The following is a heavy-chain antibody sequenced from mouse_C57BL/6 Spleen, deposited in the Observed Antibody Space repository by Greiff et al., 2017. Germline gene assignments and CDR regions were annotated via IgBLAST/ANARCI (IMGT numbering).Heavy chain of an antibody. D-gene: IGHD1-1*01. CDR1: GFNIKDYY. J-gene: IGHJ3*01. V-gene: IGHV14-2*01. CDR3: ARTYYGSSYGFAY. CDR2: IDPEDGET. Sequence: VHVKQSGAELVKPGASVQLSCTASGFNIKDYYLPWVKQRTEPGLAWIGRIDPEDGETKYAPKFQGKATITADTSSNPAYLQRSSLTSEDTAVYYCARTYYGSSYGFAYWGEGTLVTVAA.